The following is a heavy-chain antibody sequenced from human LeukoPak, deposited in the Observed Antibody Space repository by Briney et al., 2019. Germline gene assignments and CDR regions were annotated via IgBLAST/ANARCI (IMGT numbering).Heavy chain of an antibody. Sequence: PGGSLRLSCAASGFTVSSNYMSWVRQAPGKGLEWVSVIYSGGTYYADSVKGRFTISRDNSKNTLYLQMNSLRAEDTAVYYCAKIIGGYSDYWGRGPRVPLS. J-gene: IGHJ4*02. V-gene: IGHV3-53*01. CDR2: IYSGGT. D-gene: IGHD5-18*01. CDR3: AKIIGGYSDY. CDR1: GFTVSSNY.